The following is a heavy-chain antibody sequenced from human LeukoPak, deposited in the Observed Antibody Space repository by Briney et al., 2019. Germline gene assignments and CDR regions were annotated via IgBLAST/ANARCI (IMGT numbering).Heavy chain of an antibody. Sequence: SETLSLTCNVSGASIKTYYWTWIRQPPGKGLEYIGYTYSRGSTNYNPSLKSRVTLSVDTSKNQFSLRLRSPTAADTAVYYCARVREGDHLHQFYLDSWGQGTLVTVSS. CDR2: TYSRGST. V-gene: IGHV4-59*01. CDR1: GASIKTYY. D-gene: IGHD1-14*01. J-gene: IGHJ4*02. CDR3: ARVREGDHLHQFYLDS.